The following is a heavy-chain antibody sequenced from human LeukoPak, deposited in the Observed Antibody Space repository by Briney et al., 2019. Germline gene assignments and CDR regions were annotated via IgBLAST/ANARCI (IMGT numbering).Heavy chain of an antibody. D-gene: IGHD1-26*01. V-gene: IGHV3-7*01. Sequence: GGSLRLSCAASGFTFSSYWMSWVRQAPGKGLEWVANIKQDGSEKYYVDSVKGRFTISRDNAMNSLYLQMNSLRAEDTAVYYCARLIVGATAEYFQHWGQGTLVTVSS. J-gene: IGHJ1*01. CDR2: IKQDGSEK. CDR3: ARLIVGATAEYFQH. CDR1: GFTFSSYW.